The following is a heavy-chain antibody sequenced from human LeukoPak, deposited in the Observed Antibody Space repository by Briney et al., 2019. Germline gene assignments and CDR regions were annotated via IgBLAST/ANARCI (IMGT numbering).Heavy chain of an antibody. V-gene: IGHV7-4-1*02. J-gene: IGHJ4*02. CDR1: GYTFTGYY. CDR2: INTNTGNP. CDR3: ARGTPTTVVTPDY. D-gene: IGHD4-23*01. Sequence: EASVKVSCKASGYTFTGYYMHWVRQAPGQGLEWMGWINTNTGNPTYAQGFTRRIVFSLDTSVNTAYLQISSLKAEDTAVYYCARGTPTTVVTPDYWGQGTLVTVSS.